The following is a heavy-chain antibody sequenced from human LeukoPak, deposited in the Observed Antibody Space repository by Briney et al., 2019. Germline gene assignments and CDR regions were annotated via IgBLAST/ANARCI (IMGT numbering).Heavy chain of an antibody. CDR1: GGSISSYY. CDR2: IYYSGST. Sequence: SETLSLTCTVSGGSISSYYWSWIRRPPGKGLEWIGYIYYSGSTNYNPSLKSRVTISVDTSKNQFSLKLSSVTAADTAVYYCARGGDQYSYGTQYYFDYWGQGTLVTVSS. J-gene: IGHJ4*02. CDR3: ARGGDQYSYGTQYYFDY. V-gene: IGHV4-59*01. D-gene: IGHD5-18*01.